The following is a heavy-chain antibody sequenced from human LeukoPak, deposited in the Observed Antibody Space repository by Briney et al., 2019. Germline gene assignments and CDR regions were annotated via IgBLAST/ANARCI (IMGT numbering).Heavy chain of an antibody. CDR1: GFTFSTYT. J-gene: IGHJ4*02. Sequence: GESLRLSCAASGFTFSTYTMNWVRQAPGKGLQWVSSISTRSSYLYYADSVKGRFTISRDDAKNSLYLQLNSLRAEDTAVYYCATLASTDGYWGQGTLVTVSS. CDR3: ATLASTDGY. D-gene: IGHD1-1*01. V-gene: IGHV3-21*01. CDR2: ISTRSSYL.